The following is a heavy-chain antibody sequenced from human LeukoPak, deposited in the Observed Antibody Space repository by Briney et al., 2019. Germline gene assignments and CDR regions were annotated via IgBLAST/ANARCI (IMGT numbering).Heavy chain of an antibody. V-gene: IGHV4-59*08. CDR3: ARLDPAMVRGGLVAFDI. D-gene: IGHD3-10*01. CDR1: GGSISSYY. J-gene: IGHJ3*02. CDR2: IYYSGST. Sequence: PSETLSLTCTVSGGSISSYYWSWIRQPPGKGLEWIGYIYYSGSTNYNPSLKSRVTISVDTSKNQFSLKLSSVTAADTAVYYCARLDPAMVRGGLVAFDIWGQGTMVTVSS.